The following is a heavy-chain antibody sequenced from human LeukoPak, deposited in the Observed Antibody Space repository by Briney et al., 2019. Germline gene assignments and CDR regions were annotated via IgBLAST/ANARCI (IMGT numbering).Heavy chain of an antibody. J-gene: IGHJ5*02. CDR2: INHGGST. D-gene: IGHD2-21*01. Sequence: SETLSLTCAVYSGSFSGYYWSWIRQPPGKGLQWIGVINHGGSTSYNPSLKSRVTISVDTSKNQFSLKLSSVTAADTAVYYCARARGRLWPGGWFDPWGQGTLVTVSS. CDR3: ARARGRLWPGGWFDP. V-gene: IGHV4-34*01. CDR1: SGSFSGYY.